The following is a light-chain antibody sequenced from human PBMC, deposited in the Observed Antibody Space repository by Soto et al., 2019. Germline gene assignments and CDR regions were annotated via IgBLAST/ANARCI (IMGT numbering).Light chain of an antibody. V-gene: IGLV6-57*03. CDR3: QYYDSSNPGV. Sequence: KFMLTQPHSVSESPGKTVTISCTLSSGSIASNYVQWYQQRPGSAPTTVIYEDNQRPSGVPDRFSGSIDSSSNSASLTISGLKTEDEADYYCQYYDSSNPGVFGGGTQLTVL. CDR2: EDN. CDR1: SGSIASNY. J-gene: IGLJ3*02.